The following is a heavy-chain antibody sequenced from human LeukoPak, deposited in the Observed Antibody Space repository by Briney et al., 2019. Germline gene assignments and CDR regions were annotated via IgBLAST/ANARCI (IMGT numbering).Heavy chain of an antibody. CDR1: GASFSSSTYY. Sequence: SETLSLTCTVSGASFSSSTYYWGWIRQPPGKGLEWIGSIYYSGSTYYNPSLKSRVTLSVDTSKNQFSLKLSSVTAADTAVYYCARHAGGISATGTRPFDYWGQGTLVTVSS. J-gene: IGHJ4*02. V-gene: IGHV4-39*01. CDR2: IYYSGST. CDR3: ARHAGGISATGTRPFDY. D-gene: IGHD6-13*01.